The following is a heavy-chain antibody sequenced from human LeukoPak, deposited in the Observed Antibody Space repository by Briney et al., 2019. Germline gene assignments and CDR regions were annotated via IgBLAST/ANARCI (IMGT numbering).Heavy chain of an antibody. Sequence: SETLSLTCAVYGGSFSGYYWSWIRQPPGKGLEWIGYIYYSGSTNYNPSLKSRVTISVDTSKNQFSLKLSSVTAADTAVYYCARDKAARSSWFDPWGQGTLVTVSS. CDR1: GGSFSGYY. J-gene: IGHJ5*02. V-gene: IGHV4-59*01. CDR2: IYYSGST. CDR3: ARDKAARSSWFDP. D-gene: IGHD6-6*01.